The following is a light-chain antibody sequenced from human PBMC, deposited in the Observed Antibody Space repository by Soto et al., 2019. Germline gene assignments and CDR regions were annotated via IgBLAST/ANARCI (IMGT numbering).Light chain of an antibody. J-gene: IGKJ3*01. CDR2: GAS. Sequence: EKVMTQSPATLSVSPGERATLSCRASQSVGRNLAWYQQKPGQTPRLHIYGASTRAAGVPVRFSGSGSGTDFSLTISSLQSEDFAVYYCQQYNIWPPEVTFGPGTKVDIK. CDR1: QSVGRN. V-gene: IGKV3-15*01. CDR3: QQYNIWPPEVT.